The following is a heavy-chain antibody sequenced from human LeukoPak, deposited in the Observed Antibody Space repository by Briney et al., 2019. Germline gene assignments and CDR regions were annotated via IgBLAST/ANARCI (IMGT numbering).Heavy chain of an antibody. Sequence: ASLKVSCKTSGYTFTDYDIHWVRQAPGQGLEWMGWINPNSANTNYAQKLQGRVTFTRDTSLGIVYMELSGLTSEDAAVYFCAGEDLGEPNRVLDSWGQG. J-gene: IGHJ5*02. CDR3: AGEDLGEPNRVLDS. CDR2: INPNSANT. D-gene: IGHD3-3*01. CDR1: GYTFTDYD. V-gene: IGHV1-8*03.